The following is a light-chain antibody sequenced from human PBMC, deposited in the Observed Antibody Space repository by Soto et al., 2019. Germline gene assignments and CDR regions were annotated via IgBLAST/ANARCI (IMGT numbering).Light chain of an antibody. CDR3: SSYKSSSTGV. CDR1: SSDVGGYNY. Sequence: QSALTQPASVSGSPGQSITISCTGTSSDVGGYNYVSWYQQHPGKAPKLMIYEVNYRPSGVSNRFSGSKSGNTASLTISGLQAEDEADYYCSSYKSSSTGVFGTGTKVTVL. J-gene: IGLJ1*01. CDR2: EVN. V-gene: IGLV2-14*01.